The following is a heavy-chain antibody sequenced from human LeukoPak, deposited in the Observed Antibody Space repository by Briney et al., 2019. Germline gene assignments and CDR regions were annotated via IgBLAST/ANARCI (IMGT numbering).Heavy chain of an antibody. J-gene: IGHJ4*02. Sequence: PGGSLRLSCAASGFTFSNYSMNWVRQAPGKGLEWVSSVSRRSSFIFYADSVQGRFTISRDDAKDSLFLQLNSLRAEDTAVYYCARVSDAYDYFFDYWGQGTLVTVSS. CDR3: ARVSDAYDYFFDY. D-gene: IGHD5-12*01. V-gene: IGHV3-21*01. CDR2: VSRRSSFI. CDR1: GFTFSNYS.